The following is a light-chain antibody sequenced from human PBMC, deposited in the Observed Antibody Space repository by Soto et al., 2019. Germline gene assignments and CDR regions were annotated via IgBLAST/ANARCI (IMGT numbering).Light chain of an antibody. V-gene: IGKV1-39*01. CDR1: QIISNY. CDR2: AAS. Sequence: DIQMTQSPSSLSASVGDRFIITCRTSQIISNYLNWYQHKPGKAPKVLISAASNLESGVPSRFSGSGSGTVFTLTISSLQPEDFATYFCQQNYTLSPLTFGGGTKVDIK. CDR3: QQNYTLSPLT. J-gene: IGKJ4*01.